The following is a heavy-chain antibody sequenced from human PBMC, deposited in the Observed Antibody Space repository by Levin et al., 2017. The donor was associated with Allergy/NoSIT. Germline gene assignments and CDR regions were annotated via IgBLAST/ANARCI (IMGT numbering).Heavy chain of an antibody. CDR1: GYTFTSYG. CDR3: ARVPSWEGYCSGGSCYYFDY. CDR2: ISAYNGNT. D-gene: IGHD2-15*01. V-gene: IGHV1-18*01. Sequence: GESLKISCQASGYTFTSYGISWVRQAPGQGLEWMGWISAYNGNTNYAQKLQGRVTMTTDTSTSTAYMELRSLRSDDTAVYYCARVPSWEGYCSGGSCYYFDYWGQGTLVTVSS. J-gene: IGHJ4*02.